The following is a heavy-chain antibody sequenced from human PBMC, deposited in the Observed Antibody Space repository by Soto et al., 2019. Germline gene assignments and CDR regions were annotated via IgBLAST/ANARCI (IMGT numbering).Heavy chain of an antibody. Sequence: EVQLVESGGGLVQPGGSLRLSCAASGFTFSNYWMHWVRQAPGKGLVWVSRINSDGSSTSYADFVKGRFTISRDNAKNTLSLQMTSLRAEETAVYYCARETRYDSSGYYYEGFDYWGQGTLVTVSS. V-gene: IGHV3-74*01. J-gene: IGHJ4*02. D-gene: IGHD3-22*01. CDR3: ARETRYDSSGYYYEGFDY. CDR1: GFTFSNYW. CDR2: INSDGSST.